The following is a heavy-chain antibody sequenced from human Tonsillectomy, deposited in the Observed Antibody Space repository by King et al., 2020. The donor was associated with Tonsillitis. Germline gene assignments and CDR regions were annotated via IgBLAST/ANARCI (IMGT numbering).Heavy chain of an antibody. V-gene: IGHV3-72*01. CDR2: IRIEADSD. J-gene: IGHJ3*02. Sequence: VQLVESGGGLFQPGGSLRLSCAASGFSLSDHFMDWVRHAPERGLEWVGRIRIEADSDEYAASLQDRFTISKDASQKSVYLQMNRLKTEDAAVYYCASHTSGFRACDIWGQGTMVTVSS. CDR1: GFSLSDHF. D-gene: IGHD3-22*01. CDR3: ASHTSGFRACDI.